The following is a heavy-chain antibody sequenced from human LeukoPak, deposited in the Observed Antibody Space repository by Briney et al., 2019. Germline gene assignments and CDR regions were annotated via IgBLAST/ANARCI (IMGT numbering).Heavy chain of an antibody. CDR3: ARDLEALAAIDY. V-gene: IGHV1-2*06. D-gene: IGHD2-15*01. J-gene: IGHJ4*02. Sequence: ASVKVSCKASGYSFTGYYIHWVRQAPGQGLEWIGRINPNSGGTNYAQKFQVRLTMTRDTSISTAYMELSRLTSDDTAVYFCARDLEALAAIDYWGQGTLVTVSS. CDR1: GYSFTGYY. CDR2: INPNSGGT.